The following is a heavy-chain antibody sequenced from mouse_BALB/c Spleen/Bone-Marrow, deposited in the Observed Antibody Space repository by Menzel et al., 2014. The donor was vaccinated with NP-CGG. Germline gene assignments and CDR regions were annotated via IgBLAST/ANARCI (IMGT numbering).Heavy chain of an antibody. D-gene: IGHD4-1*02. J-gene: IGHJ4*01. V-gene: IGHV2-6-5*01. CDR1: GFSLTDYG. CDR2: IWGGEST. CDR3: AKLNWVYAMGY. Sequence: VMLVESGPGLVAPSQSLSITCTVSGFSLTDYGVTWIRQPPGKGLEWLGIIWGGESTFYNSSLRSRLNVSKDNSKSQVFLKMNSLQADDTAMYYCAKLNWVYAMGYWGQGTSVTVSS.